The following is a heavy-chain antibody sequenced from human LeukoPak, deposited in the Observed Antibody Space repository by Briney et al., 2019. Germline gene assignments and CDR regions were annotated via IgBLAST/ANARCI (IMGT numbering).Heavy chain of an antibody. D-gene: IGHD6-13*01. CDR2: IWYDGSNK. CDR3: ARDMDGIAAAGGLPY. CDR1: GFTFSSYG. V-gene: IGHV3-33*01. Sequence: PGRSLRLSCAASGFTFSSYGMHWVRQAPGKGLEWVAVIWYDGSNKYYADSVKGRFTISRDNSKNTLYLQMNSLRAEDTAVYYCARDMDGIAAAGGLPYWGQGTLVTVS. J-gene: IGHJ4*02.